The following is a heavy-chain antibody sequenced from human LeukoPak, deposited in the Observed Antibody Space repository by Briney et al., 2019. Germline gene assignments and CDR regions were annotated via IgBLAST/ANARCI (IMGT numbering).Heavy chain of an antibody. CDR3: AREVVVPAAPLDY. D-gene: IGHD2-2*01. Sequence: ASVKVSCKASGYTFTSYYMHWVRQAPGQGLEWMGWINPNSGGTNYAQKFQGRVTMTRDTSISTAYMELSRLRSDDTAVYYCAREVVVPAAPLDYWGQGTLVTVSS. CDR1: GYTFTSYY. CDR2: INPNSGGT. V-gene: IGHV1-2*02. J-gene: IGHJ4*02.